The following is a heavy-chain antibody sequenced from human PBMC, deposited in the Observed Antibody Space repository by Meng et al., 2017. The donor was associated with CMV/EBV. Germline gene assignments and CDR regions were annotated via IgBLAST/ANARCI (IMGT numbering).Heavy chain of an antibody. Sequence: SVKVSCKASGGTFSSYTISWVRQAPGQGLEWMGRIIPILGIANYAQKFQGRVTITADKSTSTAYIELSSLRSEDTAVYYCASDGYCSSTSCPGPGWFDPWGQGTLVTVSS. CDR1: GGTFSSYT. D-gene: IGHD2-2*01. CDR3: ASDGYCSSTSCPGPGWFDP. V-gene: IGHV1-69*02. CDR2: IIPILGIA. J-gene: IGHJ5*02.